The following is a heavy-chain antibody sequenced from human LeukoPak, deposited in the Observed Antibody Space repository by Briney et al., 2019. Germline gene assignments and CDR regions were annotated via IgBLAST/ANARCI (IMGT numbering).Heavy chain of an antibody. D-gene: IGHD6-19*01. Sequence: ASVKVSCKASGYTFSSYAMSWVRQAPGKGLEWVSAISGSGGSTYYADSVKGRFTISRDNSKNTLYLQMNSLRAEDTAVYYCAKDQRVAGTPLDYWGQGTLVTVSS. CDR3: AKDQRVAGTPLDY. CDR2: ISGSGGST. CDR1: GYTFSSYA. V-gene: IGHV3-23*01. J-gene: IGHJ4*02.